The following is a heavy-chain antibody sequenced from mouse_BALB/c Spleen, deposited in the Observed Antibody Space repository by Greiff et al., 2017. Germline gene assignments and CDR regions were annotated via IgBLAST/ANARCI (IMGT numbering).Heavy chain of an antibody. CDR3: ASYDGYSAWFAY. CDR1: GFNIKDTY. CDR2: IDPANGNT. Sequence: EVKLQESGAELVKPGASVKLSCTASGFNIKDTYMHWVKQRPEQGLEWIGRIDPANGNTKYDPKFQGKATITADTSSNTAYLQLSSLTSEDTAVYYCASYDGYSAWFAYWGQGTLVTVSA. D-gene: IGHD2-3*01. J-gene: IGHJ3*01. V-gene: IGHV14-3*02.